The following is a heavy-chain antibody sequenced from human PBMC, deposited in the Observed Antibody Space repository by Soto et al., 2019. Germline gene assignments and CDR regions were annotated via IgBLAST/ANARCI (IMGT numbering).Heavy chain of an antibody. CDR3: ATGARSGYYTDYFDY. CDR1: GYTFTDYY. D-gene: IGHD3-3*01. J-gene: IGHJ4*02. V-gene: IGHV1-2*04. Sequence: QVQLVQSGAEVKQPEASVKVSCRSSGYTFTDYYMHWVRQAPGQGLEWMGWINPNSGDTNYAQKFQGWVTMTRGTSINTAYMELSRLRSDDTAVYYCATGARSGYYTDYFDYWGQGTLVTVSS. CDR2: INPNSGDT.